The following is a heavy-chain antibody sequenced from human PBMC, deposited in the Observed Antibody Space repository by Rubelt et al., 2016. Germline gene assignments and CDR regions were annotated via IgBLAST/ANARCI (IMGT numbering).Heavy chain of an antibody. CDR1: GYTFTSYG. V-gene: IGHV1-18*01. CDR2: ISAYNGNT. CDR3: ARVRTFKTKEYYYYYGMDV. D-gene: IGHD1-14*01. J-gene: IGHJ6*02. Sequence: QVQLVQSGAEVKKPGASVKVSCKASGYTFTSYGISWVRQAPGQGLEWMGWISAYNGNTHYAQKLQGRVAMTTDTSTSTAYMELRSLRSDDTDVYYCARVRTFKTKEYYYYYGMDVWGQGTTVTVSS.